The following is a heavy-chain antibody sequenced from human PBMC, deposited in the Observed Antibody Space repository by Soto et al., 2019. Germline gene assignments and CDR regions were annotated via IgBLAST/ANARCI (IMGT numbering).Heavy chain of an antibody. J-gene: IGHJ4*02. Sequence: PSETLSLTCTVSGGSISSDYWSWIRQPPGKGLELIGYIYYSGSTNYNPSLKSRVTISVDTSKNQFSLKLNSMTAADTAVYYCARHNYGSGSTYFDYWGQGTLVTVSS. CDR2: IYYSGST. CDR3: ARHNYGSGSTYFDY. D-gene: IGHD3-10*01. V-gene: IGHV4-59*08. CDR1: GGSISSDY.